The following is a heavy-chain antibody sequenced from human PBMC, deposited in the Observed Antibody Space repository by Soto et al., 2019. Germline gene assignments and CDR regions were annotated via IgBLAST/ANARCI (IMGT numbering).Heavy chain of an antibody. J-gene: IGHJ4*02. CDR2: ISYDGSNK. V-gene: IGHV3-30*18. D-gene: IGHD4-4*01. CDR3: AKAITVTTPSFDY. Sequence: GGSLRLSCAASGLTFSSYGMHWVRQAPGKGLEWVAVISYDGSNKYYADSVKGRFTISRDNSKNTLYLQMNSLRAEDTAVYYCAKAITVTTPSFDYWGQGTLVTVSS. CDR1: GLTFSSYG.